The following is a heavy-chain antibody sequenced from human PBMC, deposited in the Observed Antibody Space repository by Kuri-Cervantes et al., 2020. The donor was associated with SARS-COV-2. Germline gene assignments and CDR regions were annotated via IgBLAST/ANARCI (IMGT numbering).Heavy chain of an antibody. CDR3: AGGKGYCSSTSCAHYYYYYYMDV. Sequence: GESLKISCAASGFTFSSYSMNWVRQAPGKGLEWVSSIGSSSSYIYYADSVKGRFTISRDNAKNSLYLQMNSLRAEDTAVYYCAGGKGYCSSTSCAHYYYYYYMDVWGKGTTVTVSS. J-gene: IGHJ6*03. CDR2: IGSSSSYI. V-gene: IGHV3-21*01. CDR1: GFTFSSYS. D-gene: IGHD2-2*01.